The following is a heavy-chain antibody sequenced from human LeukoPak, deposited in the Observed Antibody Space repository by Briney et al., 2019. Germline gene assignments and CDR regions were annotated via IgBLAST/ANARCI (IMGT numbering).Heavy chain of an antibody. J-gene: IGHJ4*02. CDR1: GFTLSNYW. V-gene: IGHV3-74*01. CDR2: IKTDGVTT. D-gene: IGHD3-3*01. Sequence: GGSLRLSCATSGFTLSNYWMHWVRQAPGKGLVWVSRIKTDGVTTNYADSVKGRFTISRDNAKNTLYLQMNSLRAEDTAVYYCARTYDFWSGSQYYFDSWGQGTLVTVSS. CDR3: ARTYDFWSGSQYYFDS.